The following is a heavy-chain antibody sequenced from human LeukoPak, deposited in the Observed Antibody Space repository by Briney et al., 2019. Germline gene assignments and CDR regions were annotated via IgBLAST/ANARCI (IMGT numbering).Heavy chain of an antibody. V-gene: IGHV3-7*04. CDR2: IKQDGSKK. Sequence: GGSLRLSCVASGFPFSSYWMTWVRQAPGKGLEWVANIKQDGSKKSYVDSVKGRFTISRDNAKKSLYLQMNSLRAEDTAIYYCTRVGYIDEGIDYWGQGTLVTVSS. J-gene: IGHJ4*02. D-gene: IGHD5-24*01. CDR1: GFPFSSYW. CDR3: TRVGYIDEGIDY.